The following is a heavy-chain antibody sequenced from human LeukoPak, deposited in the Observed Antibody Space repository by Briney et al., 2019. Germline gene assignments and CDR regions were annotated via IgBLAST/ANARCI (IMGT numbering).Heavy chain of an antibody. CDR3: AREYATMIVVVITLRNNWFDP. CDR2: INPNSGGT. Sequence: GASVKVSCKASGYTFTSYAMNWVRQAPGQGLEWMGWINPNSGGTNYAQKFQGRVTMTRDTSISTAYMELSRLRSDDTAVYYCAREYATMIVVVITLRNNWFDPWGQGTLVTVSS. V-gene: IGHV1-2*02. CDR1: GYTFTSYA. J-gene: IGHJ5*02. D-gene: IGHD3-22*01.